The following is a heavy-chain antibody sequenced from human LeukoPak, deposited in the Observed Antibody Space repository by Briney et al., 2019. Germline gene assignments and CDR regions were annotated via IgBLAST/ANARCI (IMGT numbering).Heavy chain of an antibody. D-gene: IGHD2-2*01. CDR1: GFTLSSYA. CDR2: ISYDGSNK. Sequence: GGSLRLSCAASGFTLSSYAMHWVRQAPGKGLEWVAVISYDGSNKYYADSVKGRFTISRDNSKNTLYLQMNSLRAEDTAVYYCARVMRCSSTSCYYYYYGMDVWGQGTTVTVSS. CDR3: ARVMRCSSTSCYYYYYGMDV. V-gene: IGHV3-30-3*01. J-gene: IGHJ6*02.